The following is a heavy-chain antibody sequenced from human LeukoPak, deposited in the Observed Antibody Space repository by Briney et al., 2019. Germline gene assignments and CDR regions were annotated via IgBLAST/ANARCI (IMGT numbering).Heavy chain of an antibody. J-gene: IGHJ4*02. CDR3: ARSYYYDSSGYSDY. D-gene: IGHD3-22*01. CDR1: GYTFTSYG. Sequence: ASVKVSCKASGYTFTSYGISWVRQAPGQGLEWMGWISAYNGNTNYAQKLQGRVTMTTDTSTSTAYMELSSLRSEDTAVYYCARSYYYDSSGYSDYWGQGTLVTVSS. CDR2: ISAYNGNT. V-gene: IGHV1-18*01.